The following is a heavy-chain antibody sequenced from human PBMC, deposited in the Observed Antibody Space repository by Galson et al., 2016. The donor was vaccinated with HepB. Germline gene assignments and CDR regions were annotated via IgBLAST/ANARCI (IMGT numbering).Heavy chain of an antibody. D-gene: IGHD4-17*01. CDR2: IYSGGTT. CDR3: VRGVYGDHGWFDY. CDR1: GFTVSNNY. J-gene: IGHJ4*02. Sequence: SLRLSCAASGFTVSNNYMTWVRQAPGKGLEYVSVIYSGGTTYYADSVKGRFTISRDNSQNSLFLQMNTLRAEDTAMYFCVRGVYGDHGWFDYWGQGTLVTVSS. V-gene: IGHV3-66*02.